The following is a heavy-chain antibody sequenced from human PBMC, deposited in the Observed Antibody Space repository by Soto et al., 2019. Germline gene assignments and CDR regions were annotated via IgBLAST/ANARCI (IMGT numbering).Heavy chain of an antibody. V-gene: IGHV4-59*01. D-gene: IGHD2-21*02. CDR2: IYYSGST. J-gene: IGHJ4*02. CDR1: GGSISSYS. CDR3: ARSPNLAYCGGDCSSRFDF. Sequence: PSETLSLTCTVSGGSISSYSWSWIRQPPGKGLEWIGYIYYSGSTSYNPYNPSLKSRVAISVDTSKNQFSLKLSSVTAADTAVYYCARSPNLAYCGGDCSSRFDFWGQGTLVTVSS.